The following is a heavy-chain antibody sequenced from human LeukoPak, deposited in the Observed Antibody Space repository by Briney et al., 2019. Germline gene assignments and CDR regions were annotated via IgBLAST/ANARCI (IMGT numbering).Heavy chain of an antibody. J-gene: IGHJ5*02. V-gene: IGHV4-38-2*02. CDR2: MCHSGDT. D-gene: IGHD2-2*01. Sequence: AETLCLTCTASGYSVSSGYYWGWIRQPPGKGLEWIGSMCHSGDTYYNPSLKSRVTISVDTSKNQLSLKLSSVTAADTAVYYCARSKAHLSTSWYGTWFDPWGQGTLVTVSS. CDR3: ARSKAHLSTSWYGTWFDP. CDR1: GYSVSSGYY.